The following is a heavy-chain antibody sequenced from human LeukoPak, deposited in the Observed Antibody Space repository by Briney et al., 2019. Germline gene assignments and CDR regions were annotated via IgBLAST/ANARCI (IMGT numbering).Heavy chain of an antibody. CDR2: IYYSGTT. V-gene: IGHV4-30-4*08. Sequence: SETLSLTCTVSGASISSRDYYWTWIRQLPGKGLEWIGYIYYSGTTSYNPSLKSRVTISIDTSKNQFSLKLSSVTAADTAVYYCASHGYWGQGTPVTVSS. CDR1: GASISSRDYY. J-gene: IGHJ4*02. CDR3: ASHGY.